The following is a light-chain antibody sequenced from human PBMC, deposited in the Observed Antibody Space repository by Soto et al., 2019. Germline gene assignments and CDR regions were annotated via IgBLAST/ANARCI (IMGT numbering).Light chain of an antibody. V-gene: IGLV2-14*01. Sequence: QSALTQPASVSGSPGQSITISCTGTSSDVGGYNYVSWYHQHPGKAPKLLIYEVSNRPSGVSNRFSGSKSGNTASLTISGLQAEDEADYHCSSYTTIKTVVFGGGTQLTVL. J-gene: IGLJ2*01. CDR3: SSYTTIKTVV. CDR1: SSDVGGYNY. CDR2: EVS.